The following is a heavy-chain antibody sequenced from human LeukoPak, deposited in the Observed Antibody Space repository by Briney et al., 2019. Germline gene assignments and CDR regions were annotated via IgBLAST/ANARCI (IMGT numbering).Heavy chain of an antibody. J-gene: IGHJ6*03. Sequence: ASVKVSCKASGYTFTSYGISWVRQAPGQGLEWMGWISAYNGDTNYARRVQGRVTMTIDTSTSTTYMELSRLRSDDTAVYYCARGVTARGFYYYMDVWGKGTTVTISS. D-gene: IGHD2-21*02. CDR3: ARGVTARGFYYYMDV. CDR2: ISAYNGDT. V-gene: IGHV1-18*01. CDR1: GYTFTSYG.